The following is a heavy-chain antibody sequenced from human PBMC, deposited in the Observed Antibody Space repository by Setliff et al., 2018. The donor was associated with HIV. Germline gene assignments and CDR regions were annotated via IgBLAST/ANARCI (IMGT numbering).Heavy chain of an antibody. CDR1: GVSISSRSYY. Sequence: SETLSLTCTVSGVSISSRSYYWGWIRQPPGKGLEWIGSISYSGSTYDNPSLKSRVTISVDTSKNQFSLKLSSVTAADTAVYYCARQSCGSGGSCYPWFDPWCQGTLVTVSS. V-gene: IGHV4-39*01. D-gene: IGHD2-15*01. J-gene: IGHJ5*02. CDR3: ARQSCGSGGSCYPWFDP. CDR2: ISYSGST.